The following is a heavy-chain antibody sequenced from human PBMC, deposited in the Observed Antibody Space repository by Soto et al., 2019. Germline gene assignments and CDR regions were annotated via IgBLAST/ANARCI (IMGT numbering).Heavy chain of an antibody. J-gene: IGHJ4*02. CDR2: IYHSGST. D-gene: IGHD6-19*01. V-gene: IGHV4-59*12. CDR3: ARVRSGWGIDY. Sequence: SETLSLTCTVSGGSISSYYWSWIRQPPGKGREWIGYIYHSGSTYYNPSLKSRVTISVDRSKNQFSLKLSSVTAADTAVYYCARVRSGWGIDYWGQGTLVTVSS. CDR1: GGSISSYY.